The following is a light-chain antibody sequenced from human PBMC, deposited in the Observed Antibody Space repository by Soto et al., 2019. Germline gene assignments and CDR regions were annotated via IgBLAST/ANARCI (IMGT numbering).Light chain of an antibody. J-gene: IGLJ1*01. V-gene: IGLV2-14*01. CDR3: CSYAGDSYV. CDR2: DVS. Sequence: QSALTQPASVSGSPGQSITISCTGTSSDVGGYNYVSWYQQHPGKAPKLMIYDVSNRPSGVSNRFSGSKSGNTASLTISGLQADDEADYYCCSYAGDSYVFGTGTKVTVL. CDR1: SSDVGGYNY.